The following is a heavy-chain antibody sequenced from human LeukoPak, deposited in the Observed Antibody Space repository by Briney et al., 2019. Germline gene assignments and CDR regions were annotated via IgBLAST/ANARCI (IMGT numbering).Heavy chain of an antibody. V-gene: IGHV3-48*04. Sequence: GGSLRLSCAASEFTFSTYSMNWVRQAPGKGLEWISFISSSSSTIYYADSVKGRFTVSRDNAKNSLYLQMNSLGAEDTAVYYCARDLTGYSTGWYVLYYFDYWGQGTLVTVFS. CDR3: ARDLTGYSTGWYVLYYFDY. CDR2: ISSSSSTI. D-gene: IGHD6-19*01. J-gene: IGHJ4*02. CDR1: EFTFSTYS.